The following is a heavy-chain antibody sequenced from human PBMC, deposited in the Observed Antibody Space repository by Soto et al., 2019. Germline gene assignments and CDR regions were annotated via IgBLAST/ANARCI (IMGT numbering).Heavy chain of an antibody. Sequence: ASEKVSCKASGYTFTSYGISWVRQAPGQGLEWMGWISAYNGNTNYAQKLQGRVTMTTDTSTSTAYMELRSLRSDDTAVYYCARSFLEWLLPNYYYGMDVWGQGTTVTVSS. CDR1: GYTFTSYG. D-gene: IGHD3-3*01. V-gene: IGHV1-18*04. CDR3: ARSFLEWLLPNYYYGMDV. J-gene: IGHJ6*02. CDR2: ISAYNGNT.